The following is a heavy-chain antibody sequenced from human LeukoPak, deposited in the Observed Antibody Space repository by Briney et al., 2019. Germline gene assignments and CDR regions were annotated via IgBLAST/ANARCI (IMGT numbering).Heavy chain of an antibody. Sequence: GGSLRLSCAASGFTFSNAWMSWVRQAPGKGLEWVANIKQDGGETYYVDSVRGRFTISRDNAKNSLYLQMSGLRAEDTAVYYCARLSTATSDSDYWGQGTLLSVSS. D-gene: IGHD4-11*01. CDR3: ARLSTATSDSDY. J-gene: IGHJ4*02. CDR1: GFTFSNAW. V-gene: IGHV3-7*01. CDR2: IKQDGGET.